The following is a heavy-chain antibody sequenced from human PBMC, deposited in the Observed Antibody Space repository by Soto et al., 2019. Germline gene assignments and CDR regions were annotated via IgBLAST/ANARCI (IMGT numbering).Heavy chain of an antibody. CDR2: IIPIFGTA. D-gene: IGHD6-13*01. CDR3: ARGGSGGYSSSWYYYGMDV. V-gene: IGHV1-69*01. Sequence: QVQLVQSGAEVKKPGSSVKVSCKASGGTFSSYAISWVRQAPGQGLEWMGGIIPIFGTANYVQKFQGRVTITADESTSTAYMELNSLRSEDTAVYYCARGGSGGYSSSWYYYGMDVWGQGTTVTVSS. J-gene: IGHJ6*02. CDR1: GGTFSSYA.